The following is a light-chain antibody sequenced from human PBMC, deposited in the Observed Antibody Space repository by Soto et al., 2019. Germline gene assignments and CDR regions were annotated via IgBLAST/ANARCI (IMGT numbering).Light chain of an antibody. V-gene: IGLV2-14*03. CDR3: TSYTTSSTLV. CDR1: SSDVDYYDY. CDR2: EVN. Sequence: QSALTQPASVSGSPGQSITISCTGTSSDVDYYDYVSWYQQHPGEAPKLMIYEVNNRPSGVSDRFSASKSGNTASLTISGLQAEDEGDYYCTSYTTSSTLVFGGGTQLTV. J-gene: IGLJ2*01.